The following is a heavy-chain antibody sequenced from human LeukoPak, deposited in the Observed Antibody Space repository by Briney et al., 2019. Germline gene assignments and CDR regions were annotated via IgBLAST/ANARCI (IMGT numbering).Heavy chain of an antibody. CDR1: GFIFSTYG. J-gene: IGHJ4*02. CDR3: ARDPVAAVPFIWFDY. V-gene: IGHV3-30*19. D-gene: IGHD2-21*02. CDR2: ISHDGSNK. Sequence: GRSLRLSCAASGFIFSTYGMHWVRQVPGKGLEWVAIISHDGSNKYYADSVKGRFTISRDNSKNTLYLQMYSLRAEDTAVYYCARDPVAAVPFIWFDYWGQGTLVTVSS.